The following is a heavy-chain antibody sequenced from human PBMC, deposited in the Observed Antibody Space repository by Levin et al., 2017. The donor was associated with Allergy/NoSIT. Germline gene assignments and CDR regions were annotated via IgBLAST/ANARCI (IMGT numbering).Heavy chain of an antibody. J-gene: IGHJ4*02. D-gene: IGHD3-16*02. Sequence: PSETLSLTCTVSGGSISSDNWSWIRQPPGKGLEWIGYIYDTGNTNYNPSLKGRVTLSVDTSKNQFSLKLSSVTPADTAVYYCARFVWGSYRGFDYWGQGTLVTVSS. CDR3: ARFVWGSYRGFDY. CDR1: GGSISSDN. V-gene: IGHV4-59*01. CDR2: IYDTGNT.